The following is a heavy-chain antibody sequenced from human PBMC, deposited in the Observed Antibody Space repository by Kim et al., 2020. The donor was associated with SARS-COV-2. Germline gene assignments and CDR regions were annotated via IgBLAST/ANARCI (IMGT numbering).Heavy chain of an antibody. CDR2: ISAYNGNT. J-gene: IGHJ4*02. V-gene: IGHV1-18*01. CDR1: GYTFTSYG. CDR3: ARGSITMVRGVIITGSYDY. Sequence: ASVKVSCKASGYTFTSYGISWVRQAPGQGLEWMGWISAYNGNTNYAQKLQGRVTMTTDTSTSTAYMELRSLRSDDTAVYYCARGSITMVRGVIITGSYDYWGQGTLVTVSS. D-gene: IGHD3-10*01.